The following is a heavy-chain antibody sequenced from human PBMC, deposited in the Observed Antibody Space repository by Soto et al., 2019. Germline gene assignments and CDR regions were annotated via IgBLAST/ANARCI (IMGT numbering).Heavy chain of an antibody. D-gene: IGHD1-26*01. J-gene: IGHJ4*02. Sequence: EVQLVESGGGLVQPGGSLRLSCVVSGFTLGGFVMNWVRQAPGKGLEWVSYISDSGSHMYYADSVKGRFTISRDSAKNSLYLQMNSLRVEDTAVYYCAPQGVGATGYLYWGQGTLVTVSS. V-gene: IGHV3-48*01. CDR2: ISDSGSHM. CDR3: APQGVGATGYLY. CDR1: GFTLGGFV.